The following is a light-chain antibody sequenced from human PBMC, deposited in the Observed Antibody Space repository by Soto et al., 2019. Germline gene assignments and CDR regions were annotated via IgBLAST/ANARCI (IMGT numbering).Light chain of an antibody. CDR3: MQALQTPRT. CDR1: QSLLHKNKNTY. CDR2: MGF. Sequence: DIVMTQSPLSLPVTPGEAASISCRSSQSLLHKNKNTYFNWYLQKPGQSPQLLIYMGFKRASGVPDRFSGSGSGTYFTLRISRVEAEDAGVYYCMQALQTPRTFGQGTKVETK. V-gene: IGKV2-28*01. J-gene: IGKJ1*01.